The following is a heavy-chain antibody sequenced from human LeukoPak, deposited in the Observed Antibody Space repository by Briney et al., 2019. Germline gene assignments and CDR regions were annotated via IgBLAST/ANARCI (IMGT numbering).Heavy chain of an antibody. V-gene: IGHV3-9*03. D-gene: IGHD1-26*01. CDR3: AKAGGSYFGTYSYFDY. Sequence: GGSLRLSCAASGFTFDDYAMHWVRQAPGKGLEWVSGISWNSGSIGYADSVKGRFTISRDNAKNSLYLQMNSLRAEDMALYYCAKAGGSYFGTYSYFDYWGQGTLVTVSS. CDR2: ISWNSGSI. J-gene: IGHJ4*02. CDR1: GFTFDDYA.